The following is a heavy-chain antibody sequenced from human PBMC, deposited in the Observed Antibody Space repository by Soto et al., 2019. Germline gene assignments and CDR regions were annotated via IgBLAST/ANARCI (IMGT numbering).Heavy chain of an antibody. Sequence: SETLSLTCTVSGGSVSSGSYYWSWIRQPPGKGLEWIGYIYYSGSTNYNPSLKSRVTISVDTSKNPFSLKLSSVTAADTAVYYCARDYSGYCSGGSCYSGDWFDPWCEGTLVTVSS. CDR3: ARDYSGYCSGGSCYSGDWFDP. D-gene: IGHD2-15*01. CDR2: IYYSGST. CDR1: GGSVSSGSYY. V-gene: IGHV4-61*01. J-gene: IGHJ5*02.